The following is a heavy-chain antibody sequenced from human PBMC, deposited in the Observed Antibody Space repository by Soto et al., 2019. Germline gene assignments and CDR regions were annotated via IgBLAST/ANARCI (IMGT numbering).Heavy chain of an antibody. CDR1: GFTFSSYA. V-gene: IGHV3-23*01. CDR3: ARERYGDPLWGQDDFDY. CDR2: ISDSGNNT. D-gene: IGHD4-17*01. J-gene: IGHJ4*02. Sequence: GGSLRLSCAASGFTFSSYAMSWVRQAPGKGLEWVSTISDSGNNTYSADSVKGRFTISRDNSKTTLYLQMNSLRAEDTAVYYCARERYGDPLWGQDDFDYWGRGTLVTVSS.